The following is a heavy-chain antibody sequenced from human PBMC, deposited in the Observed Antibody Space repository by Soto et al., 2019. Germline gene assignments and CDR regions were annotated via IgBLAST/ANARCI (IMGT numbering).Heavy chain of an antibody. CDR2: TYWDDDN. V-gene: IGHV2-5*02. D-gene: IGHD1-1*01. Sequence: QITLKESGPTLVKPTQTLTLTCTFSGFSISTSGVGVGWIRQPPGKALEWLAFTYWDDDNRYNPSLRSRLTVAKDTYKSLVVLLMTSVDPVDTATYYCAHRRGGYNWDDGYFDFWGQGTLVTVSS. CDR3: AHRRGGYNWDDGYFDF. J-gene: IGHJ4*02. CDR1: GFSISTSGVG.